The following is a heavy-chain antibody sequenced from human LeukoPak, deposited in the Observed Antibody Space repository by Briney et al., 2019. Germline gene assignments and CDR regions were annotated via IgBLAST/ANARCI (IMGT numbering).Heavy chain of an antibody. CDR2: IIPILGIA. CDR3: ASGSVAAAGNDAFDI. V-gene: IGHV1-69*04. Sequence: SVKVSCKASGGTFSSYAISWVRQAPGQGLEWMGRIIPILGIANYAQKFQGRVTITADKSTSTAYMELSSLRSEDTAVYYCASGSVAAAGNDAFDIWGQGTMVTVSS. J-gene: IGHJ3*02. CDR1: GGTFSSYA. D-gene: IGHD6-13*01.